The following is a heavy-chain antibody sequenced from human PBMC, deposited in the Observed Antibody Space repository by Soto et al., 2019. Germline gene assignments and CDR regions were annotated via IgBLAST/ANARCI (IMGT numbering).Heavy chain of an antibody. Sequence: GESLKISCKDSGYNFTNNWIGWVRQMPGKGLEWMGIIFPDDSDTRYSPSFQGQVTISVDKSISTAYLQWSSLKALDSAMYNWGSARNIVAPGTRAFDVWGLGKMVTVSS. CDR1: GYNFTNNW. D-gene: IGHD6-13*01. CDR2: IFPDDSDT. J-gene: IGHJ3*01. CDR3: GSARNIVAPGTRAFDV. V-gene: IGHV5-51*01.